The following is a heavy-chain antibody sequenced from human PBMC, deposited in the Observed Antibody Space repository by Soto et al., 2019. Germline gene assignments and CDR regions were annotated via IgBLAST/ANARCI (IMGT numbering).Heavy chain of an antibody. D-gene: IGHD3-9*01. V-gene: IGHV1-3*01. CDR2: INAGNGNT. CDR1: GYTFTSYA. J-gene: IGHJ6*03. CDR3: ALTVLRYFDWHLTPDYYYYYMDV. Sequence: GASVKVSCKSSGYTFTSYAMHWVRQAPGQRLEWMGWINAGNGNTKYSQKFQGRVTITRDTSASTAYMELSSLRSEDTAVYYCALTVLRYFDWHLTPDYYYYYMDVWGKGTTVTVSS.